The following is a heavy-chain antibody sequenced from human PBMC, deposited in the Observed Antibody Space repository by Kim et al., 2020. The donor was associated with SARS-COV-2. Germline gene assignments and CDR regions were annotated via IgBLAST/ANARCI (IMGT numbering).Heavy chain of an antibody. CDR3: ARDPPHIHEDSSSPSYY. CDR2: ISYDGSNK. CDR1: GFTFSSYA. D-gene: IGHD6-6*01. J-gene: IGHJ4*01. Sequence: GGSLRLSCAASGFTFSSYAMHWVRQAPGKGLEWVAVISYDGSNKYYADSVKGRFTISRDNSKNTLYLQMNSLRAEDTAVYYCARDPPHIHEDSSSPSYY. V-gene: IGHV3-30-3*01.